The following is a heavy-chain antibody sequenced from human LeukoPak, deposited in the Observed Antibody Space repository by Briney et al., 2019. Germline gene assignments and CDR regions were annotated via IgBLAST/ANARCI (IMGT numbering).Heavy chain of an antibody. CDR2: IKEDGSEK. CDR3: AKVRSVAADYYGMDV. J-gene: IGHJ6*02. D-gene: IGHD6-19*01. CDR1: GFTFSSYW. Sequence: PGGSLRLSCAASGFTFSSYWMSWVRQAPGKGLEWVVNIKEDGSEKYYVDSVKGRFTISRDNAKNTLYLQMNSLRAEDTAVYYSAKVRSVAADYYGMDVWGQGTTVTVSS. V-gene: IGHV3-7*01.